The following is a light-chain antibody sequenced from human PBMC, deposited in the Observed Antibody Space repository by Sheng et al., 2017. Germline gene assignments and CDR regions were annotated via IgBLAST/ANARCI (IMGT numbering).Light chain of an antibody. V-gene: IGKV4-1*01. CDR2: WAS. CDR1: QSVLYSSNNKNY. CDR3: QQYYTTPWT. Sequence: DIVMTQSPDSLAVSLGERATLNCKSSQSVLYSSNNKNYLAWYQQKPGQPPKLVIYWASTRQSGVPDRFSGSGSGTDFALTISSLQAEDAAVYYCQQYYTTPWTFGQGP. J-gene: IGKJ1*01.